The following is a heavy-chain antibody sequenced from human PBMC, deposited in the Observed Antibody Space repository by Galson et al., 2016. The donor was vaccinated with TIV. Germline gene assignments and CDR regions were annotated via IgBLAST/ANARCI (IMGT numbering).Heavy chain of an antibody. J-gene: IGHJ4*02. CDR3: SRIQTYGSGSYCNDY. Sequence: SLRLSCAASGFTFGDYYLRWIRQAPGKGLEWVSLISFTADYIYYADSVKGRFPISRDNAKRSLHLRMNSLRAEDTAIYYCSRIQTYGSGSYCNDYWGPGTLVTFSS. CDR1: GFTFGDYY. CDR2: ISFTADYI. V-gene: IGHV3-11*04. D-gene: IGHD3-10*01.